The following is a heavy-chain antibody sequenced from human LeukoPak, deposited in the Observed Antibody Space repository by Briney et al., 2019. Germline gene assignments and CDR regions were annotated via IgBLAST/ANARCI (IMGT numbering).Heavy chain of an antibody. CDR1: GGSISSYY. D-gene: IGHD3-22*01. V-gene: IGHV4-59*08. CDR2: IYYSGST. Sequence: PSETLSLTCTVSGGSISSYYWSWIRQPPGKGLEWIGYIYYSGSTNYNPSLKSRVTISVDTSKNQFSLKLSSVTAADTAVYYCARHKIPAYYYDSTGKGAFDIWGQGTMVTVSS. J-gene: IGHJ3*02. CDR3: ARHKIPAYYYDSTGKGAFDI.